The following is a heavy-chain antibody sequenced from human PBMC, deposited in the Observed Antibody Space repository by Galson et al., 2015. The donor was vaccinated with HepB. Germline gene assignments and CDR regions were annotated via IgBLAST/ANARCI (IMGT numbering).Heavy chain of an antibody. D-gene: IGHD3-10*01. CDR3: AKERGVRSRFDN. J-gene: IGHJ4*02. CDR1: GFTFSSYA. Sequence: SLRLSCAASGFTFSSYAMSWVRQAPGKGLEWVSGISGSGGTTYHADSVKGRFTVSRDNSKNTLYLQMDSLRAEDTAVYCCAKERGVRSRFDNWGQGTLVTVSS. CDR2: ISGSGGTT. V-gene: IGHV3-23*01.